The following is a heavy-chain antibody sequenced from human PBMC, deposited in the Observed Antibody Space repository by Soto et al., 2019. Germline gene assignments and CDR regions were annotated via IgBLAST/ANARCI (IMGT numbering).Heavy chain of an antibody. CDR2: IGTLSDT. CDR1: GFAFSTFD. D-gene: IGHD3-10*01. CDR3: ARGRSFSYDSTPPPMFDP. Sequence: LRLSCAGSGFAFSTFDIHWVRQAPGKGLEWVSGIGTLSDTFYAASVQGRFTISRQNAKNSVYLQMNSLRAGDTAFYYCARGRSFSYDSTPPPMFDPWGQGTLVTVSS. J-gene: IGHJ5*02. V-gene: IGHV3-13*01.